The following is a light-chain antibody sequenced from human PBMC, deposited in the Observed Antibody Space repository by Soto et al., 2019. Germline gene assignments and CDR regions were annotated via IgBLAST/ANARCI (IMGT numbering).Light chain of an antibody. V-gene: IGLV2-14*03. CDR1: SSDIGAYNS. Sequence: QSALTQPASVSASPGQSITISCTGTSSDIGAYNSVSWYQQHPGKAPQLMIYDVSYRPSGISSRFSGSKSGNTASLTISGLQADDDADYYCASYTSVRTRVFGGGTKLTVL. CDR3: ASYTSVRTRV. J-gene: IGLJ2*01. CDR2: DVS.